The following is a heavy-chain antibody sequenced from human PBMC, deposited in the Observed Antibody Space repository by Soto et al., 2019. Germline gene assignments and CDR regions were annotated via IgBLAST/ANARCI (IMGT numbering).Heavy chain of an antibody. CDR2: INPSGGYT. D-gene: IGHD2-2*01. V-gene: IGHV1-46*01. Sequence: ASVKVSCKASGYTFTSYDINWVRQAPGQGLEWLGIINPSGGYTTYAQRFLGRVTMTSDASTSTVYMELSSLTSEDTAVYYCAREGLVLVPTTVNSDYYYYAMDVWGQGTTVTVSS. CDR3: AREGLVLVPTTVNSDYYYYAMDV. CDR1: GYTFTSYD. J-gene: IGHJ6*02.